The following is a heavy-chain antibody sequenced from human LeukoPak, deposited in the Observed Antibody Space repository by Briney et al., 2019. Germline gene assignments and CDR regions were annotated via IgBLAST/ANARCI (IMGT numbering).Heavy chain of an antibody. CDR2: IYHSGST. J-gene: IGHJ4*02. Sequence: SETLSLTCTVSGYSISSGYYWGWIRQPPGKGLEWIGSIYHSGSTYYNPSLKSRVTISVDTSKNQFSLKLSSVTAADTAVYYCAREQHSTGYFYFDYWGRGTLVTVSS. CDR1: GYSISSGYY. V-gene: IGHV4-38-2*02. D-gene: IGHD6-13*01. CDR3: AREQHSTGYFYFDY.